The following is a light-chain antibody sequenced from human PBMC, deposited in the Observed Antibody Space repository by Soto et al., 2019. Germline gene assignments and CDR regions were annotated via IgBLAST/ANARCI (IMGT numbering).Light chain of an antibody. CDR3: QQYGSSPWT. J-gene: IGKJ1*01. CDR2: SAS. CDR1: QSVANS. V-gene: IGKV3-15*01. Sequence: EIVMTQSPDTLSVSPGERATLSCRASQSVANSIAWYQQKPGQAPRLLIYSASTRATGIPARFSGSGSGTGFTLTISSLQSEDFAVYYCQQYGSSPWTFGQGTKVDIK.